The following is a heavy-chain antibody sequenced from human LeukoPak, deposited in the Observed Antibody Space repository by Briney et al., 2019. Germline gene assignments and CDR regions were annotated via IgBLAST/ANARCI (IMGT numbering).Heavy chain of an antibody. CDR1: GGSISSSSYY. Sequence: PSETLSLTCTVSGGSISSSSYYWGWIRQPPGKGLEWIGSIYYSGSTYYNPSLKSRVTISVDTSKNQFSLKLSSVTAADTAVYYCARDHRVAVAGKTWYFDLWGRGTLVTVSS. D-gene: IGHD6-19*01. CDR3: ARDHRVAVAGKTWYFDL. V-gene: IGHV4-39*07. CDR2: IYYSGST. J-gene: IGHJ2*01.